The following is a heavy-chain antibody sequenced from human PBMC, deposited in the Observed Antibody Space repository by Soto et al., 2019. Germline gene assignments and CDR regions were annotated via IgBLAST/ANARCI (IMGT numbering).Heavy chain of an antibody. CDR1: GYTFTSYY. J-gene: IGHJ4*02. V-gene: IGHV1-46*01. Sequence: ASVKVSCKASGYTFTSYYMHWVRQAPGQGLEWMGIINPSGGSTGYAQKFQGRVTMTRNTSISTAYMELSSLRSEDTAVYYCARGHHGGIDYWGQGTLVTVSS. D-gene: IGHD4-17*01. CDR3: ARGHHGGIDY. CDR2: INPSGGST.